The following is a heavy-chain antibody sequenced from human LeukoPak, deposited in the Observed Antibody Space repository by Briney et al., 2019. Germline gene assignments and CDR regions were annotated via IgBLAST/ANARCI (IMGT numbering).Heavy chain of an antibody. J-gene: IGHJ6*03. CDR2: INGGGNAT. D-gene: IGHD6-19*01. V-gene: IGHV3-23*01. CDR1: GFAFSSFA. CDR3: TKELHVAVAVADYYYFYMDV. Sequence: PGGSLRLSCAASGFAFSSFAMGWVRQSPGKGLQWLSTINGGGNATFYAACFKSRFTISRDNSKNTLYLHMDGLRPDVTAIYYCTKELHVAVAVADYYYFYMDVWGRGTAVSVSS.